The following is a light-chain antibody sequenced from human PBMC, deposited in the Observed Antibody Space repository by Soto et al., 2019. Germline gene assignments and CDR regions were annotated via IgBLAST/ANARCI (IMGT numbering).Light chain of an antibody. CDR2: GAS. V-gene: IGKV3-15*01. CDR1: QSARTY. J-gene: IGKJ5*01. Sequence: EIVLTQSPATLSLSPGERVTLSCRASQSARTYLAWYQQKPGQAPRLLIYGASTRATGIPARFSGSGSGTEFILTISSLQSEDFAVYYCQQYNNWPPITFGQGTRLEIK. CDR3: QQYNNWPPIT.